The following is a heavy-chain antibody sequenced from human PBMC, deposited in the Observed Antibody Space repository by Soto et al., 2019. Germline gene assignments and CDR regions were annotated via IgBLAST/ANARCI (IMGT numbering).Heavy chain of an antibody. CDR1: GGTFSSYA. CDR2: IIPIFGTA. V-gene: IGHV1-69*06. J-gene: IGHJ6*02. Sequence: QVQLVQSGAEVKKPGSSVKVSCKASGGTFSSYAISWVRQAPGQGLEWMGGIIPIFGTANYAQKFQGRVTITADKSTSTAYMELSSLRSEDTAVYYCARGSIAAAGRKGYYYGMDVWAKGPRSPSP. D-gene: IGHD6-13*01. CDR3: ARGSIAAAGRKGYYYGMDV.